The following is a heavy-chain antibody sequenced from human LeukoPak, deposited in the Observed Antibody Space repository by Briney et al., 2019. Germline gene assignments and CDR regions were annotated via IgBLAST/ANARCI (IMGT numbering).Heavy chain of an antibody. CDR3: AKILGSYWTPGYDY. J-gene: IGHJ4*02. CDR2: ISADGASA. D-gene: IGHD1-26*01. Sequence: GGSLRLSCAASGFTFSNYAMSWVRQAPGKGLEWVSAISADGASAYYADSVQGRFTISRDNSKNTLYLQMNSLRAEDTAVYYCAKILGSYWTPGYDYWGQGTLVTVSS. V-gene: IGHV3-23*01. CDR1: GFTFSNYA.